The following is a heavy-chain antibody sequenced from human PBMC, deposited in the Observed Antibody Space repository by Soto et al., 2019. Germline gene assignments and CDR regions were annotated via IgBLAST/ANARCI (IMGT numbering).Heavy chain of an antibody. CDR3: ARRATMVRGTFDY. V-gene: IGHV3-48*01. CDR2: ISISSSTI. Sequence: GGSLRLSCAASGFTFSSYSMNWVRQAPGKGLEGVSYISISSSTIYYADSVKGRFTISRDNAKNSLYLQMNSLRAEDTAVYYCARRATMVRGTFDYWGQGTLVTVSS. J-gene: IGHJ4*02. D-gene: IGHD3-10*01. CDR1: GFTFSSYS.